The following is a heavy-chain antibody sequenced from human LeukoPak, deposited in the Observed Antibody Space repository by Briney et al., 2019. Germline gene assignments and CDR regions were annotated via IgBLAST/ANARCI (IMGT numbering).Heavy chain of an antibody. Sequence: SVKVSCKASGGTFSNYAINWVRQAPGQGLEWMGGIIPIFGTANYAQKFQGRVTITADESTSTAYMELSSLRSEDTAVYYCARDVHDYSNYVSFDYWGQGTLVTVSS. CDR2: IIPIFGTA. CDR1: GGTFSNYA. V-gene: IGHV1-69*13. CDR3: ARDVHDYSNYVSFDY. J-gene: IGHJ4*02. D-gene: IGHD4-11*01.